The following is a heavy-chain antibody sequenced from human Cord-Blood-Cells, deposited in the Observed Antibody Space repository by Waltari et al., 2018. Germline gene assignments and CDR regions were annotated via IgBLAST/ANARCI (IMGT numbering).Heavy chain of an antibody. CDR2: INHSGST. J-gene: IGHJ3*02. V-gene: IGHV4-34*01. D-gene: IGHD6-19*01. CDR3: ARLAVAGTGDAFDI. CDR1: GGSFSGYY. Sequence: QVQLQPWGAGLLKPAETLSLTCSLDGGSFSGYYSPWIRQPPGKGLEWNGEINHSGSTNYNPSLKSRVTISVDTSKNQFSLKLSSVTAADTAVYYCARLAVAGTGDAFDIWGQGTMVTDSS.